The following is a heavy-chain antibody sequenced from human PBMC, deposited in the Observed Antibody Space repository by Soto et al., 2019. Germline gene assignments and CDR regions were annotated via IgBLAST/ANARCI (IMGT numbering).Heavy chain of an antibody. Sequence: VQLVQSGAEVKKPGSSVKLSCKASGGTFNRYTISWVRQAPGQGLEWMGGIIPIFGTANYAQQFQGRAAIIADESTSAAYMELRSLRSEDTAVYYCALWGFRDGNNSKYNYSGMDVWGQGTTVTVSS. D-gene: IGHD1-1*01. J-gene: IGHJ6*02. CDR2: IIPIFGTA. V-gene: IGHV1-69*01. CDR3: ALWGFRDGNNSKYNYSGMDV. CDR1: GGTFNRYT.